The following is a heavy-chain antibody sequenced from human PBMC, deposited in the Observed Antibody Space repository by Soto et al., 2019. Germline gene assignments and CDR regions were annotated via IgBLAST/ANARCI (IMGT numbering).Heavy chain of an antibody. Sequence: SGPTLVNTTQTLTLTCTFSGFSLSTSGVGVGWIRQPPGKALEWLALIHWDDDNRYSPSLQSRLTITKDTSKNQVVLTMTNMDPVDTATYYCAVLIEFRSSSFFDYWGQGTLVTVSS. D-gene: IGHD6-6*01. CDR3: AVLIEFRSSSFFDY. CDR1: GFSLSTSGVG. V-gene: IGHV2-5*02. J-gene: IGHJ4*02. CDR2: IHWDDDN.